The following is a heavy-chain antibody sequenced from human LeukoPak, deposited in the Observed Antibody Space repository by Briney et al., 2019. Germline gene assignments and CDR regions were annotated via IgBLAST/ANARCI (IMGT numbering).Heavy chain of an antibody. V-gene: IGHV3-33*01. CDR3: ARVGVVRGVISAGQDY. Sequence: GGSLRLSCAASGFTFSSYGMHWVRQAPGKGLEWVAVIWYDGSNKYYADSVKGRFTISRDNSKNTLYLQMNSLRAEDTAVYYCARVGVVRGVISAGQDYWGQGTLVTVSS. J-gene: IGHJ4*02. CDR2: IWYDGSNK. CDR1: GFTFSSYG. D-gene: IGHD3-10*01.